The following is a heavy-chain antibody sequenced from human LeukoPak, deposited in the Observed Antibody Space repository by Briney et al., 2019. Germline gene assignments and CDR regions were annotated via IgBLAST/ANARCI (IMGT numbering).Heavy chain of an antibody. V-gene: IGHV3-7*01. CDR2: IKQDGSEK. J-gene: IGHJ4*02. CDR1: GFTFSSYW. CDR3: AREYYDFWSGYRSEATNYFDY. D-gene: IGHD3-3*01. Sequence: PGGSLRLSCAASGFTFSSYWMSWVRQAPGKGLEWVANIKQDGSEKYYVDSVKGRFTISRDNAKNSLYLQMNSLRAEDTAVYYCAREYYDFWSGYRSEATNYFDYWGQGTLVTVSS.